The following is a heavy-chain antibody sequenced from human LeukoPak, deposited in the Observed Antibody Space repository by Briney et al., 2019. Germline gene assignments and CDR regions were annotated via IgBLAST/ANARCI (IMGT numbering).Heavy chain of an antibody. CDR2: IYYSGST. J-gene: IGHJ4*02. Sequence: PSETLSLTCTVSGGSISSYYWSWIRQPPGKGLEWIGYIYYSGSTNYNPSLKSRVTISVDTSKNQFSLKLSSVTAADTAVYYCARVNLGYCSSTSCFPSLDYWGQGTLVTVSS. CDR3: ARVNLGYCSSTSCFPSLDY. V-gene: IGHV4-59*01. D-gene: IGHD2-2*01. CDR1: GGSISSYY.